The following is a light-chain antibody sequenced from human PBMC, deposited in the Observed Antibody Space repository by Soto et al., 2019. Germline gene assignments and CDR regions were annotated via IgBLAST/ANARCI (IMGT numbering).Light chain of an antibody. Sequence: QSVLTQSSSASASLGSSGKLTCTLSRGQSTYTIAWHQQQPGKAPRFLMKVERSGTYNRGSGIPDRFSGSSSGADRYLTVSNLQFEDEADYYCETWDNYTPVVFGGGTQLTVL. CDR1: RGQSTYT. V-gene: IGLV4-60*02. CDR2: VERSGTY. CDR3: ETWDNYTPVV. J-gene: IGLJ2*01.